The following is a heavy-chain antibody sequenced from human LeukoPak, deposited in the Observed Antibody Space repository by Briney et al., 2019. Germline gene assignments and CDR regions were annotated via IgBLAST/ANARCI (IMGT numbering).Heavy chain of an antibody. D-gene: IGHD1-26*01. Sequence: SETLSLTCTVSGGSISTSNYYWGWIRQPPGKGLEWIGYIYYSGSTNYNPSLKSRVTVSVDTSKNQFSLKLSSVTAADTAVYYCASGSYGYYYYYYMDVWGKGTTVTVSS. CDR3: ASGSYGYYYYYYMDV. J-gene: IGHJ6*03. V-gene: IGHV4-61*05. CDR1: GGSISTSNYY. CDR2: IYYSGST.